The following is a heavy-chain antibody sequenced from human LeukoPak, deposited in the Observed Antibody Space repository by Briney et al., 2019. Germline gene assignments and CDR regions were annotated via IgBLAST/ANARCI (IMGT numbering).Heavy chain of an antibody. Sequence: GGSLRLSCAASGFTFSSYAMSWVRQAPGKGLEWVSAISGSGGSTYYADSVKGRFTISRDNSKNTLYLQMNSLRAEDTAVYYCAKDSTPGVFGVVTFDYWGQGTLVTVSP. V-gene: IGHV3-23*01. CDR2: ISGSGGST. D-gene: IGHD3-3*01. J-gene: IGHJ4*02. CDR3: AKDSTPGVFGVVTFDY. CDR1: GFTFSSYA.